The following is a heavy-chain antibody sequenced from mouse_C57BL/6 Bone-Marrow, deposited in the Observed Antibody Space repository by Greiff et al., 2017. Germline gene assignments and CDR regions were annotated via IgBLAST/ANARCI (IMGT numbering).Heavy chain of an antibody. Sequence: EVKVVESGGGLVKPGGSLKLSCAASGFTFSDYGMHWVRQAPEKGLEWVAYISSGSSTIYYADTVKGRFTISRDNAKNTLFLQMTSLMSEDTAMYYCARGQLGQDYAMDYWGQGTSVTVSS. D-gene: IGHD4-1*02. CDR2: ISSGSSTI. CDR3: ARGQLGQDYAMDY. J-gene: IGHJ4*01. V-gene: IGHV5-17*01. CDR1: GFTFSDYG.